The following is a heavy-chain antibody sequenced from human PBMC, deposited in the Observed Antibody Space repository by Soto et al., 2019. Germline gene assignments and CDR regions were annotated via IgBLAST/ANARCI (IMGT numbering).Heavy chain of an antibody. CDR2: IYYSGST. D-gene: IGHD3-3*01. Sequence: QVQLQESGPGLVKPSQTLSLTCTVSGGSISSGGYYWSWIRQHPGKGLEWIGYIYYSGSTNYNPSITRRVTISVDTSKNQFSLKLISVTAADTAVYYCARAPRNYDFWSGLPDYYYGMDVWGQGTTVTVSS. CDR3: ARAPRNYDFWSGLPDYYYGMDV. CDR1: GGSISSGGYY. V-gene: IGHV4-31*03. J-gene: IGHJ6*02.